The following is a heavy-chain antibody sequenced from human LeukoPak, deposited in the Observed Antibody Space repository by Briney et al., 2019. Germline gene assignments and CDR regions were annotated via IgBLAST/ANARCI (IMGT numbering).Heavy chain of an antibody. D-gene: IGHD3-3*01. J-gene: IGHJ3*02. CDR3: ARNWVYYNFWSAPDDAFDI. V-gene: IGHV3-21*01. CDR2: ISSSSSYI. CDR1: GFSFSSSS. Sequence: GGSLSLSCPASGFSFSSSSMNWVRQAPGKGLEWVSSISSSSSYIYYADSVKGRFTISRDNAKNSLYLQMNSLRAEDTAVYYCARNWVYYNFWSAPDDAFDIWGQGTMVTVSS.